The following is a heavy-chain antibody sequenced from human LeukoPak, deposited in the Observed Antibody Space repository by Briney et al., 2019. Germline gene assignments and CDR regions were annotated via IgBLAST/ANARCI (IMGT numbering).Heavy chain of an antibody. CDR2: IYYDGSS. V-gene: IGHV3-53*01. J-gene: IGHJ4*02. CDR3: ARDRHYYDTSGDRSYFFDY. CDR1: GFTVSHNY. Sequence: PGGSLRLSCAASGFTVSHNYMSWVRQAPGKGLEWVSIIYYDGSSYYADSVKGRFTISRDNSKNTVYLQMNSLRAEDTAVYYCARDRHYYDTSGDRSYFFDYWGQGTLVIASS. D-gene: IGHD3-22*01.